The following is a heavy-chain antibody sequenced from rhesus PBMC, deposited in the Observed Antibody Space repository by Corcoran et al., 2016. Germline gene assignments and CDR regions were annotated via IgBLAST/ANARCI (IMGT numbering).Heavy chain of an antibody. CDR1: GGPISNNYY. J-gene: IGHJ4*01. V-gene: IGHV4S9*01. D-gene: IGHD3-3*01. CDR2: IQDNSATT. Sequence: QVQLQESGPGLVKPSETLSLTCAFSGGPISNNYYWNWIRKPPGRGLEWIGNIQDNSATTYYNSSLKSRVSISKDTSKNQFFLNLGSVTAADTAVYYCTRGISYWGQGVLVTVSS. CDR3: TRGISY.